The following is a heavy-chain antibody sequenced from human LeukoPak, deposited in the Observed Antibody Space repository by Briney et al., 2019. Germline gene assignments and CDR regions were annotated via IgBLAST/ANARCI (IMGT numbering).Heavy chain of an antibody. CDR3: ARARGIAAAGAYFGSVHDVFDI. D-gene: IGHD6-13*01. CDR2: ISNDGSNE. J-gene: IGHJ3*02. Sequence: GGSLRLSCAASGFTFNNCAMHWVRQAPGKGLEWVAVISNDGSNEWYADSVKGRFTISRDNSKNTLYLKMDSLRDEDTAVYYCARARGIAAAGAYFGSVHDVFDIWGQGTMVTVSS. CDR1: GFTFNNCA. V-gene: IGHV3-30*04.